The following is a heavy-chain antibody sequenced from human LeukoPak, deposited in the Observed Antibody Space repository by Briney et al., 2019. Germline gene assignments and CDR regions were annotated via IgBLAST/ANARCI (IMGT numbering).Heavy chain of an antibody. Sequence: GGSLRLSCAASGFTFSTYAIHWVRQAPGKGLEWVAVISYDGSNKYYVDSVKGRFTISRDNSKNTVYLQMKSLRVEDTAVYYCARDPIGYCSSTSCYGPWFDPWGQGTLVTVSS. CDR2: ISYDGSNK. D-gene: IGHD2-2*01. V-gene: IGHV3-30*04. CDR1: GFTFSTYA. CDR3: ARDPIGYCSSTSCYGPWFDP. J-gene: IGHJ5*02.